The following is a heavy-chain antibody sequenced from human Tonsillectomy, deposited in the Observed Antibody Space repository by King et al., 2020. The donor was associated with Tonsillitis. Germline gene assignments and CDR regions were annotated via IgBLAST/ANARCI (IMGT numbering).Heavy chain of an antibody. CDR2: IIPILGIA. D-gene: IGHD5-18*01. J-gene: IGHJ4*02. CDR1: GGTFSSYA. V-gene: IGHV1-69*09. CDR3: ARDSQLWLNFDY. Sequence: QLVQSGAEVKKPGSSVKVSCKASGGTFSSYAISWVRQAPGQGLEWMGRIIPILGIANYAQKFQGRVTIIADKSTSTAYMELSSLRSEDTAVYYCARDSQLWLNFDYWGQGTLVTVSS.